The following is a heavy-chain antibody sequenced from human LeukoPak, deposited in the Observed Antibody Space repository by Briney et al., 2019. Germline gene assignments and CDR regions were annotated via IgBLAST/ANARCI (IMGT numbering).Heavy chain of an antibody. CDR2: IYPGDSDT. V-gene: IGHV5-51*01. J-gene: IGHJ4*02. D-gene: IGHD4-17*01. Sequence: GESLQISCQGSGYSFTSYWIGSVRPMPGKGLEWMGIIYPGDSDTRYSPSFQGQVTISADKSISTAYLQWSSLKASDTAMYYCARWADDYGDYYFDYWGQGTLVTVSS. CDR1: GYSFTSYW. CDR3: ARWADDYGDYYFDY.